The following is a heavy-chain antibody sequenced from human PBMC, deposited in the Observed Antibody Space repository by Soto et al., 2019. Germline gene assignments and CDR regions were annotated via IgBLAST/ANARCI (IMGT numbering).Heavy chain of an antibody. J-gene: IGHJ4*02. CDR1: GGSTSSGDYY. Sequence: PSETLSLTCTVSGGSTSSGDYYWSWIRQHPGKGLEWIGYIYYSGSTYYNPSLKSRVTISVDTSKNQFSLKLSSVTAADTAVYYCARWPQLEHRFDYWGQGTLVTVSS. CDR3: ARWPQLEHRFDY. CDR2: IYYSGST. D-gene: IGHD1-1*01. V-gene: IGHV4-31*03.